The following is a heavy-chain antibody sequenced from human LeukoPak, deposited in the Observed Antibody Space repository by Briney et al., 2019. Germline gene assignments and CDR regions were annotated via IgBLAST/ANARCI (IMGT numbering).Heavy chain of an antibody. CDR3: ARDGGGDFWSGDYYMDV. D-gene: IGHD3-3*01. CDR2: INPKNGGT. CDR1: GYTFSDHY. J-gene: IGHJ6*03. V-gene: IGHV1-2*02. Sequence: ASVKVSCKPSGYTFSDHYMHWVRQAPGQGLEWMAWINPKNGGTTYAPKFQGRVTLTRDTSISTFYMELSGVTSDDTAVYYCARDGGGDFWSGDYYMDVWGKGTTVTVS.